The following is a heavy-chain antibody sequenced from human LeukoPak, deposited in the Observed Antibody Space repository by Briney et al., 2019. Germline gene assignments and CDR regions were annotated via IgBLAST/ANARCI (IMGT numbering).Heavy chain of an antibody. V-gene: IGHV4-34*01. CDR3: ARGGIADYYGSGSPFDY. CDR2: SNHCGSS. J-gene: IGHJ4*02. D-gene: IGHD3-10*01. CDR1: GGSFSGYY. Sequence: SETLSLTCAVYGGSFSGYYWSWIRQPPGTGLEWIGVSNHCGSSNYNPSLKSRVTIPVDTSKNQFSLKLSSVTAADTAVYYCARGGIADYYGSGSPFDYWGQGTLVTVSS.